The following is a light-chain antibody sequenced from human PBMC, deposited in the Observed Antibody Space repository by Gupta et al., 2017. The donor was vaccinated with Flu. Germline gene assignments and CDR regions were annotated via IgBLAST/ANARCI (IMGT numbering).Light chain of an antibody. Sequence: QTVVTQEPSVSASPAGTVILTCASSTGAGTSDNYANWFQQQPGHVRRSLIYSTSRRASETPALFSTSVTGGKAALTLSGVEAEDDDDYDCQLCDDDDWVFGGGTKLTVL. CDR3: QLCDDDDWV. CDR1: TGAGTSDNY. V-gene: IGLV7-43*01. J-gene: IGLJ3*02. CDR2: STS.